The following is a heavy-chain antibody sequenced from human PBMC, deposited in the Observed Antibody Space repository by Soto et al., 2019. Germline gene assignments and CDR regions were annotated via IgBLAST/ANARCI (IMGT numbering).Heavy chain of an antibody. CDR1: GGSISSSNW. J-gene: IGHJ6*02. V-gene: IGHV4-4*02. Sequence: PSETLSLTCAVSGGSISSSNWWSWVRQPPGKGLEWIGEIYHSGSTNCNPSLKSRVTISVDKSKNQFSLKLSSVTAADTAVYYCASEGQSGITVTTSDYYYGMDVWGQGTTVTVSS. D-gene: IGHD1-7*01. CDR3: ASEGQSGITVTTSDYYYGMDV. CDR2: IYHSGST.